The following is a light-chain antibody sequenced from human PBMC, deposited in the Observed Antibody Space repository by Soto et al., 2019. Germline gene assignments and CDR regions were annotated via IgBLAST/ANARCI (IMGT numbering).Light chain of an antibody. CDR1: GSDIGAYNY. Sequence: QSALTQPPSASGSPGQSVTISCTGTGSDIGAYNYVSWYQQYPGKAPKVMIYDVINRPSGVPDRFSGSKSGNTASLTLSGLRADDEAVYDCSSFVGGDSFDVIFGGGTKLTVL. CDR3: SSFVGGDSFDVI. V-gene: IGLV2-8*01. CDR2: DVI. J-gene: IGLJ2*01.